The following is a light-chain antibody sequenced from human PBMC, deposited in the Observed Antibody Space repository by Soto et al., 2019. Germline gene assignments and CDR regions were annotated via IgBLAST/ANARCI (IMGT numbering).Light chain of an antibody. CDR3: QQYVTSPEWL. Sequence: EVVLTQSPGTLSLSPGERATLSCRASQSVSPIVSTNYLAWYQQKPGQAPRLLIYGTSSRATGIPDRFSGSGSGTDFTLTISRLEPEDSAVYYCQQYVTSPEWLFGQGTKVEIK. CDR2: GTS. J-gene: IGKJ1*01. V-gene: IGKV3-20*01. CDR1: QSVSPIVSTNY.